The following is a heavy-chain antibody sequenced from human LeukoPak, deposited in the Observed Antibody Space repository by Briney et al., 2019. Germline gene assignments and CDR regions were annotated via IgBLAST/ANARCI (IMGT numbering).Heavy chain of an antibody. J-gene: IGHJ5*02. Sequence: GGSLRLSCVASGSGFSFNTYNMIWVRQAPGKGLGWVSSISSSSTYIYYADSVKGRFTISRDNAKNSLYLQMNSLRAEDTAIYCCARDGGYRFDPWGQGTLVTVSS. CDR1: GSGFSFNTYN. CDR2: ISSSSTYI. V-gene: IGHV3-21*01. CDR3: ARDGGYRFDP. D-gene: IGHD3-16*01.